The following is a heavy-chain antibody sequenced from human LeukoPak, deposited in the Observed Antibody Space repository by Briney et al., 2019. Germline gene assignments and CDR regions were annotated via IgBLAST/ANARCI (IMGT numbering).Heavy chain of an antibody. V-gene: IGHV4-59*01. J-gene: IGHJ5*02. CDR2: IYYSGAI. Sequence: SETLSLTCTVSGGSISNYYWSWIRQPPGTGLEWIGYIYYSGAIDYNPSLKSRVTISLDTSKSHFSLKLNSVTAADTAVYYCARQGAGRWHWFDPWGQGTLVTVSS. D-gene: IGHD2-15*01. CDR3: ARQGAGRWHWFDP. CDR1: GGSISNYY.